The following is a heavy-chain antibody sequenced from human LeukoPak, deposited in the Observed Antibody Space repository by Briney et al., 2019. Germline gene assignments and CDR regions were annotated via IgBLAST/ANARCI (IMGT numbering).Heavy chain of an antibody. CDR2: INPNSGGT. Sequence: ASVKVSCKASGYTFTGYSVHWVRQAPGQGLEWMGWINPNSGGTKYALKFQGRVTMTRDTSISTAYMELSRLTSDDTAVYYCARDLSIAAPGTDFDYWGQGTLVTVSS. D-gene: IGHD6-13*01. CDR1: GYTFTGYS. CDR3: ARDLSIAAPGTDFDY. V-gene: IGHV1-2*02. J-gene: IGHJ4*02.